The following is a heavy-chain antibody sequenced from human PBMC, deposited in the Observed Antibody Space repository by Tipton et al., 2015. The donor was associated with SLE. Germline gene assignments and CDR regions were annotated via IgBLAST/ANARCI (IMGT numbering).Heavy chain of an antibody. J-gene: IGHJ4*02. CDR2: IYYTGTTT. Sequence: TLSLTCTVSGGSVSSSSKYWAWIRQPPGKGLGWIGSIYYTGTTTYYNSFLKSRVTMSVDTSKNQFSLKLSSVTAADTAVYYCAREEGGAAAGMDWGQGTLVTVSS. CDR3: AREEGGAAAGMD. V-gene: IGHV4-39*07. CDR1: GGSVSSSSKY. D-gene: IGHD6-13*01.